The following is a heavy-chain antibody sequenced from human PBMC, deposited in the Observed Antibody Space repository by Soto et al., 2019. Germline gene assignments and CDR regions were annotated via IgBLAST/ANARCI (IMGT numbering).Heavy chain of an antibody. CDR1: GFTFSDHY. J-gene: IGHJ4*02. CDR3: VSGHLGFDF. CDR2: SRNKAHSYST. V-gene: IGHV3-72*01. Sequence: EVQLVESGGGLVQPGGSLRLSCAVSGFTFSDHYMDWVRQAPGKGLEWIGRSRNKAHSYSTEYAASLQGRFTISRDDSKNSLYLQMNSLKTEDTAVYYCVSGHLGFDFWGQGTLVTVSS. D-gene: IGHD3-16*01.